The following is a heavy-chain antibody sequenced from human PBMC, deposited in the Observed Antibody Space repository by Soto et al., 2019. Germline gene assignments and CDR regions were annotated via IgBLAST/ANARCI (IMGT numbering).Heavy chain of an antibody. V-gene: IGHV3-23*01. CDR3: AKYQPMTQPRPYFDY. D-gene: IGHD3-22*01. J-gene: IGHJ4*02. CDR2: ISSSGGST. Sequence: EVQLLESGGDLIQPGGSLRLSCAASGFTFSSYAMSWVRQAPGKGLGWVLAISSSGGSTFYADSVKGRFTISRDNSRNTLYLQMNSLRAEDTAIYYCAKYQPMTQPRPYFDYWGQGTLVTVSS. CDR1: GFTFSSYA.